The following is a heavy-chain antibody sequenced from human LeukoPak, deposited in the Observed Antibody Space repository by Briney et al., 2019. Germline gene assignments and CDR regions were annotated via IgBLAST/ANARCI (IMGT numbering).Heavy chain of an antibody. V-gene: IGHV3-9*01. J-gene: IGHJ4*02. CDR1: GYSFTSYW. D-gene: IGHD1-26*01. Sequence: SLKISCKGSGYSFTSYWIGWVRQMPGKGLEWVSGLSWDSTNIGYADSVKGRFTISRDNAKNSLYLQMNSLRVEDTAFYYCAKGPSHYSWIYRYFDYWGQGTLVTVSS. CDR3: AKGPSHYSWIYRYFDY. CDR2: LSWDSTNI.